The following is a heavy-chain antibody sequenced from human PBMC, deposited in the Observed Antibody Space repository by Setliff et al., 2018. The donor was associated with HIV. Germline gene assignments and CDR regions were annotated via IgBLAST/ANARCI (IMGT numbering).Heavy chain of an antibody. D-gene: IGHD3-22*01. Sequence: ASVKVSCKASGYTFSSYGISWVRQAPGQGLEWMGWVSVYNGKTDYAQKLQGRVTMTTDTSTSTAYMELRSLRSDDTAVYYCARDLDSSGYGDAFDIWGQGTMVTVSS. CDR3: ARDLDSSGYGDAFDI. V-gene: IGHV1-18*01. J-gene: IGHJ3*02. CDR2: VSVYNGKT. CDR1: GYTFSSYG.